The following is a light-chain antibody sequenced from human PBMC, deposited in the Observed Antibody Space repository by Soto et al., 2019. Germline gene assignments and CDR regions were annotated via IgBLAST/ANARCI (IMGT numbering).Light chain of an antibody. CDR2: VVD. CDR3: CSYAGTFYV. Sequence: QSVLTQPHSVSGSPGQSVTISCTGISSDVGGYDYVSWYQQHPGKAPKLVIHVVDKRPSGVPDRFSGSKSGNTASLTISGLQAEDEADYYCCSYAGTFYVFGTGTKATV. CDR1: SSDVGGYDY. J-gene: IGLJ1*01. V-gene: IGLV2-11*01.